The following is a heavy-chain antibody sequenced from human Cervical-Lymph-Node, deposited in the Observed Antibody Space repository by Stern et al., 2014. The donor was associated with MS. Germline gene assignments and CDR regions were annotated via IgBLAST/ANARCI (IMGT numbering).Heavy chain of an antibody. CDR3: AKGGTAMVYVTFDAFDI. Sequence: VQLVESGGGLVQPGRSLRLSCAASGFTFSSYGMHWVRQAPGKGLEWVAVISYDGSNKYYAASVKGRFTISRDNSKNTLYLQMNSLRAEDTAVYYCAKGGTAMVYVTFDAFDIWGQGTMVTVSS. J-gene: IGHJ3*02. CDR2: ISYDGSNK. D-gene: IGHD5-18*01. CDR1: GFTFSSYG. V-gene: IGHV3-30*18.